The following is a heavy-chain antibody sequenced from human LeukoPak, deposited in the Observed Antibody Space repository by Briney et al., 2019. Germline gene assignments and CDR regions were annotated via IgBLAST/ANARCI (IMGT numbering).Heavy chain of an antibody. D-gene: IGHD3-22*01. Sequence: GGSLRLSCAASGFTFSSYSMNWVRQAPGKGLEWVSYISSSSSTIYYADSVKGRFTISRDNAKNSLSLQMSSLRAEDTAVYYCARGFHRYYYDSGAYSVYWGQGTLVTVSS. CDR1: GFTFSSYS. J-gene: IGHJ4*02. CDR3: ARGFHRYYYDSGAYSVY. CDR2: ISSSSSTI. V-gene: IGHV3-48*01.